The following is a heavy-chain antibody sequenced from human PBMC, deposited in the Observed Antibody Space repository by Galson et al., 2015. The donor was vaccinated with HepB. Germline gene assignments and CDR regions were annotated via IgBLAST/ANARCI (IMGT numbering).Heavy chain of an antibody. CDR3: STIFDSPSDSPSDS. Sequence: SPRLRCPASGVTLERPGMRRGGPTRGQGLVWDSRIQKDVSETSYADSVKGRFTISRDNGKNTLYLQMNSLRAEDTAVYYCSTIFDSPSDSPSDSWGQGTLVTVSS. V-gene: IGHV3-74*01. CDR2: IQKDVSET. CDR1: GVTLERPG. J-gene: IGHJ4*02. D-gene: IGHD3-3*01.